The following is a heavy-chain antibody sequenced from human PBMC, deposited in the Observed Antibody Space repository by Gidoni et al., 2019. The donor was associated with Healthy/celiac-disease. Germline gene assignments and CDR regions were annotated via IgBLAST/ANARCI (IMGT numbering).Heavy chain of an antibody. CDR1: GGSFSGYY. J-gene: IGHJ2*01. D-gene: IGHD4-17*01. V-gene: IGHV4-34*01. Sequence: QVQLQQWGAGLLKPSETLSLTCAVYGGSFSGYYWSWIRQPPGKGLEWIGEINHSGSTTYNPALKSRGTISVDTSKNQFSLKLSSVTAADTAGYYCARGTKGDYGGNSAGWYFDLWGRGTLVTVSS. CDR3: ARGTKGDYGGNSAGWYFDL. CDR2: INHSGST.